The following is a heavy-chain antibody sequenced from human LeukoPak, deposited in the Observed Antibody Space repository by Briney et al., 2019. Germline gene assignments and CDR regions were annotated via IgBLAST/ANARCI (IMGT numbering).Heavy chain of an antibody. CDR1: GFTSSSHA. J-gene: IGHJ4*02. Sequence: PGGSLRLSCAASGFTSSSHAMSWVRQAPGKGLEWVSAISGSGDSTYYADSVKGRFTISRDNSKNTLFLQMNSLRAEDTAVYYCASHDSRGYYYFDYWGRGTLVTVSS. CDR2: ISGSGDST. D-gene: IGHD3-22*01. CDR3: ASHDSRGYYYFDY. V-gene: IGHV3-23*01.